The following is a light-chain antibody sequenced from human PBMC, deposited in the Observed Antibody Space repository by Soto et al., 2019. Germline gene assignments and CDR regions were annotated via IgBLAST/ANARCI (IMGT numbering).Light chain of an antibody. CDR2: EVS. V-gene: IGLV2-14*01. J-gene: IGLJ2*01. CDR3: ASYTSSSTSVI. Sequence: QSALTQPASVSGSPGQSITISCTGTSSDVGGYKYVSWYQQHPDKAPKLIIFEVSNRPSRISSRFSGSKSGNTASLTISGLQAEDVADYYCASYTSSSTSVIFGRGTKLTV. CDR1: SSDVGGYKY.